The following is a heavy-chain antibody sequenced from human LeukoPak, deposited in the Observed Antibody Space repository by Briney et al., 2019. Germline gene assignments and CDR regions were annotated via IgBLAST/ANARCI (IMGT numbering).Heavy chain of an antibody. V-gene: IGHV3-23*01. J-gene: IGHJ4*02. CDR3: ARRDSQQLIRGFDN. Sequence: GGSLRLSCAASGFTLSSYAMSWVRQAPGKGLEWVSGIGGSGGGTDYADSVKGRFTISRDNSKSTLYLRMNSLRAEDTAIYFCARRDSQQLIRGFDNWGQGTLVTVSS. CDR2: IGGSGGGT. CDR1: GFTLSSYA. D-gene: IGHD6-13*01.